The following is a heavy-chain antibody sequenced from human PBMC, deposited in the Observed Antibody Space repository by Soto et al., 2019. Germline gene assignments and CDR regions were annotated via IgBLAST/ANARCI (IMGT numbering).Heavy chain of an antibody. D-gene: IGHD1-26*01. CDR2: ISAYNGNT. Sequence: ASVKVSCKASGYTFTIYGISWVLQAPLQWLEWMGWISAYNGNTNYAQKLQGRVTMTTDTSTSTAYMELRSLRSDDTAVYYCARDSECSGSCWGNHYYYYGMDVWGQGTTVTVSS. CDR1: GYTFTIYG. V-gene: IGHV1-18*04. J-gene: IGHJ6*02. CDR3: ARDSECSGSCWGNHYYYYGMDV.